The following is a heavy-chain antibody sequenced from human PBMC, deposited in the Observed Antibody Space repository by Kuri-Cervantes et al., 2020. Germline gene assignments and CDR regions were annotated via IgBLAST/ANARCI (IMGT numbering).Heavy chain of an antibody. CDR2: ISSSSSYI. Sequence: GGSLRLSCAASGFTFSSYSMNWVRQAPGKGLEWVPSISSSSSYIYYADSVKGRFTISRDNAKNSLYLQMNSLRAEDTAVYYCARGQIYGSGMNWFDPWGQGTLVTVSS. V-gene: IGHV3-21*01. CDR1: GFTFSSYS. J-gene: IGHJ5*02. D-gene: IGHD3-10*01. CDR3: ARGQIYGSGMNWFDP.